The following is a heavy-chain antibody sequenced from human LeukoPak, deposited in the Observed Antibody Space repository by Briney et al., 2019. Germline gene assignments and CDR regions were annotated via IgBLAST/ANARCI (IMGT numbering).Heavy chain of an antibody. CDR3: AKPKHIVVVIGWFDP. Sequence: GGSLRLSCAASGFTFSSYAMSWVRQAPGKGLEWVSAISGSGGSTYYADSVKGRFTIYRDNSKNTLYLQMNSLRAEDTAVYYCAKPKHIVVVIGWFDPWGQGTLVTVSS. CDR2: ISGSGGST. V-gene: IGHV3-23*01. D-gene: IGHD2-21*01. J-gene: IGHJ5*02. CDR1: GFTFSSYA.